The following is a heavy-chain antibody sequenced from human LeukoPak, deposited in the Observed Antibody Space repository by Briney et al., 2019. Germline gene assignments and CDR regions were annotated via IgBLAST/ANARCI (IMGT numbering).Heavy chain of an antibody. CDR3: ASHYETSGYFGFDI. J-gene: IGHJ3*02. D-gene: IGHD3-22*01. CDR2: IHPGSSNT. V-gene: IGHV5-51*01. CDR1: GSVFTNYW. Sequence: GASLKISCKGSGSVFTNYWIAWVRQVPEKGLACMGIIHPGSSNTKYGPSFQGQVAISADKSISTAYLHWNNLRASDTAMYYCASHYETSGYFGFDIWGQGTMVTV.